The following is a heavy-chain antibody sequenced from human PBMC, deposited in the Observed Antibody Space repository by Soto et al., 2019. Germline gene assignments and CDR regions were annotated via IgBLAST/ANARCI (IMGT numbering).Heavy chain of an antibody. CDR3: ARGYYYGSGRPTPGGMDV. J-gene: IGHJ6*02. D-gene: IGHD3-10*01. V-gene: IGHV1-18*01. Sequence: QVHLVQSGAEVKKPGASVKVSCKASGYTFTNYDINWVRQAPGQGLEWMGWISTYTGNTNYAQKLQGRVTMTTDALTHTGXMELRSLRSDDTAVYYCARGYYYGSGRPTPGGMDVWGQGTTVTVSS. CDR2: ISTYTGNT. CDR1: GYTFTNYD.